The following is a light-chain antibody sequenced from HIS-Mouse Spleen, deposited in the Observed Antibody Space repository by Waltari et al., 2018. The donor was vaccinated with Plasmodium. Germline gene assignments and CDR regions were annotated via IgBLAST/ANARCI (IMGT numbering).Light chain of an antibody. J-gene: IGKJ2*01. Sequence: STGDRVTITCRASQGISSYLAWYRQKPGKAPKLLIYAASTLQSGVPSRFSGSGSGTDFTLTISCLQSEDFATYYCQQYYSYPYTFGQGTKLEIK. V-gene: IGKV1-8*01. CDR3: QQYYSYPYT. CDR2: AAS. CDR1: QGISSY.